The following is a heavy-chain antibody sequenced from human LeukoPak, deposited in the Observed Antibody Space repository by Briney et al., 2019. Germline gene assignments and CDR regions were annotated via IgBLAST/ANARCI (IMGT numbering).Heavy chain of an antibody. Sequence: ASVKVSCKASGYTFTSYGISWVRQAPGQGLEWMGWISAYNGNTNYAQKLQGRVTMTTDTSTSTACMELRSLRSDDTAVYYCARITGTTNWFDPWGQGTLVTVSS. V-gene: IGHV1-18*01. CDR2: ISAYNGNT. CDR3: ARITGTTNWFDP. J-gene: IGHJ5*02. CDR1: GYTFTSYG. D-gene: IGHD1-20*01.